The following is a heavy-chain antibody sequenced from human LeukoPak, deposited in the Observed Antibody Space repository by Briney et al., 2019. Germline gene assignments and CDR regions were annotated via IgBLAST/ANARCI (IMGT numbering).Heavy chain of an antibody. CDR3: AHSWDAYYDILTGLYYYYGMDV. J-gene: IGHJ6*02. CDR1: GFSLSTSGVG. CDR2: IYWNDDK. V-gene: IGHV2-5*01. D-gene: IGHD3-9*01. Sequence: SGPTLVNPTQTLTLTCTFSGFSLSTSGVGVGWIRQPPGKALEWLALIYWNDDKRYSPSLKSRLTITKDTSKNQVVLTMTNMDPVDTATYYCAHSWDAYYDILTGLYYYYGMDVWGQGTTVTVPS.